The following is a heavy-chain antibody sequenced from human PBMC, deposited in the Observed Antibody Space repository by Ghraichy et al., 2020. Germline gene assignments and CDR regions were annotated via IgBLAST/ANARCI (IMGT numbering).Heavy chain of an antibody. CDR1: GFSFPSYA. CDR3: AKTNNAHWNEEPFDI. V-gene: IGHV3-23*01. D-gene: IGHD1-1*01. CDR2: ISASGDIT. Sequence: GGSLRLSCAASGFSFPSYAMNWVRQAPGRGLEWVSSISASGDITYYGDSLKGRFTISRDNSKNTLYLQMNSLRAEDTAVYYCAKTNNAHWNEEPFDIWGQGTLVTISS. J-gene: IGHJ3*02.